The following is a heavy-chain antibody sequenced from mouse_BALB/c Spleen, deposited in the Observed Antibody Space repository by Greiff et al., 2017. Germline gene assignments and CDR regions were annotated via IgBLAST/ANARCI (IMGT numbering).Heavy chain of an antibody. CDR2: IWAGGST. Sequence: VKLMESGPGLVAPSQSLSITCTVSGFSLTSYGVHWVRQPPGKGLEWLGVIWAGGSTNYNSALMSRLSISKDNSKSQVFLKMNSLQTDDTAMYYCAREPRTYGSSYWYFDVWGAGTTVTVSS. D-gene: IGHD1-1*01. CDR1: GFSLTSYG. V-gene: IGHV2-9*02. CDR3: AREPRTYGSSYWYFDV. J-gene: IGHJ1*01.